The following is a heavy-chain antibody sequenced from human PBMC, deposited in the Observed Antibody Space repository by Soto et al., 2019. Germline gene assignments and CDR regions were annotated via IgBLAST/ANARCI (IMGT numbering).Heavy chain of an antibody. Sequence: QVQLQESGPGLVKPSQTLSLTCTVSGGSISSGGYYWSWIRQHPGKCMEWIGYIYYSGSTYYNPSLKSRFTISVDTSKNQLSLKLSSVTAADTAVYYCAGEGGIGGVTAADYWGQGTLVTVSS. CDR3: AGEGGIGGVTAADY. J-gene: IGHJ4*02. V-gene: IGHV4-31*03. CDR1: GGSISSGGYY. D-gene: IGHD1-26*01. CDR2: IYYSGST.